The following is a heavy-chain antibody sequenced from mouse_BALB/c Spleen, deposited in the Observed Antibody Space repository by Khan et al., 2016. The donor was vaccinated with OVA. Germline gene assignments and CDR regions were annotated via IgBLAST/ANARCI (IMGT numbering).Heavy chain of an antibody. CDR3: ARNQGGYYGSSAGFAY. J-gene: IGHJ3*01. D-gene: IGHD1-1*01. CDR1: GFSLTSYG. Sequence: QVQLKQSGPGLVQPSQSLSITCTVSGFSLTSYGVHWVRQSPGKGLEWLGVIWSGGSTDYNAAFISRLSISKDNSKCQVFFKMNSLQAYEKAIYYGARNQGGYYGSSAGFAYWGQGTLVTVSA. CDR2: IWSGGST. V-gene: IGHV2-4-1*01.